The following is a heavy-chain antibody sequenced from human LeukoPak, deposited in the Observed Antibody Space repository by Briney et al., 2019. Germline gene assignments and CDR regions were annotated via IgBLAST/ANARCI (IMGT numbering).Heavy chain of an antibody. CDR2: IYYSGGT. CDR3: ARGGWYSSSWSFDY. J-gene: IGHJ4*02. D-gene: IGHD6-13*01. V-gene: IGHV4-59*01. Sequence: SETLSLTCTVSGGSISTYYWSWVRQPPGKGPEWIGYIYYSGGTNYNPSLKSRVTISVDTSKNQFSLKLSSVTAADTAVYYCARGGWYSSSWSFDYWGQGTLVTVSS. CDR1: GGSISTYY.